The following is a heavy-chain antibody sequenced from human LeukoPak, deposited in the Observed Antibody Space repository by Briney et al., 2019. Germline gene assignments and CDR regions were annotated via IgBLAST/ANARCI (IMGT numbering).Heavy chain of an antibody. J-gene: IGHJ4*02. CDR3: TRAHDYPDY. CDR1: GFTLSDYS. V-gene: IGHV3-49*03. Sequence: TGGSLRLSCAASGFTLSDYSMSWFRQAPGKGLEWVGFIRSKAYGGTTEYAASVKGRFTISRDDSKSIAYLQMNSLKTEDTAVYYCTRAHDYPDYWGQGTLVTVSS. CDR2: IRSKAYGGTT.